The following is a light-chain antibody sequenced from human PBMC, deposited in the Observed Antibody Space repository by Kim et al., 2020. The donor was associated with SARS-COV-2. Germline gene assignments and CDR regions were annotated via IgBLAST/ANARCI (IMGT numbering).Light chain of an antibody. J-gene: IGLJ3*02. V-gene: IGLV1-51*01. Sequence: QSVLTQPPSVSAAAGQKVTISCSGSDSNLGNNYVSWYQQFPGTPPKLLIYDNDRRPSGIPDRFSGSKSGTSATLGITGLQTGDEADYYCGTWDSRLNGGVFGGGTQLTVL. CDR1: DSNLGNNY. CDR2: DND. CDR3: GTWDSRLNGGV.